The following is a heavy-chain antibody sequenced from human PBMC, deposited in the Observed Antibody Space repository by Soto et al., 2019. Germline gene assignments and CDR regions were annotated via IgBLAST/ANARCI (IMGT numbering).Heavy chain of an antibody. D-gene: IGHD2-21*02. J-gene: IGHJ3*02. V-gene: IGHV3-23*01. CDR3: AKPRVVTRAILNAFDI. CDR2: ISGSGGST. Sequence: EVQLLESGGGLVQPGGSLRLSCAASGFTFSSYAMSWVRQAPGKGLEWVSAISGSGGSTYYADSVKGRFTISRDNSKNTLYLQMNSLRADDMAVHYCAKPRVVTRAILNAFDIWGQGTMVTVSS. CDR1: GFTFSSYA.